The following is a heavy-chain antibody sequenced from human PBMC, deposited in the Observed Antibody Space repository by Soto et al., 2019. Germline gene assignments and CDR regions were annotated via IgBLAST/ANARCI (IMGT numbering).Heavy chain of an antibody. Sequence: QVQLQESGPGLVKPSQTLSLTCTVSGGSISSGGYYWSWIRQHPGKGLEWIGYIYYSGSTYYNPSRKSRVTISVDTSKNQFSLKLSSVTAADTAVYYCARDLVGSYSGYRRAGFDPWGQGTLVTVSS. CDR2: IYYSGST. CDR3: ARDLVGSYSGYRRAGFDP. CDR1: GGSISSGGYY. V-gene: IGHV4-31*03. D-gene: IGHD5-12*01. J-gene: IGHJ5*02.